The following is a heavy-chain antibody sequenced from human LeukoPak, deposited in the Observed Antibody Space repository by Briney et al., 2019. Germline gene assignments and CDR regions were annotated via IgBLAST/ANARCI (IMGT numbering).Heavy chain of an antibody. Sequence: PGGSLRLSCVASGVTLSNYAMSWARQAPGKGLEWVSYISSSGSTIYYADSVKGRFTISRDNAKNSLYLQMNSLRAEDTAVYYCARDRSPQLWLLGGFDYWGQGTLVTVSS. D-gene: IGHD5-18*01. CDR1: GVTLSNYA. CDR2: ISSSGSTI. CDR3: ARDRSPQLWLLGGFDY. J-gene: IGHJ4*02. V-gene: IGHV3-11*01.